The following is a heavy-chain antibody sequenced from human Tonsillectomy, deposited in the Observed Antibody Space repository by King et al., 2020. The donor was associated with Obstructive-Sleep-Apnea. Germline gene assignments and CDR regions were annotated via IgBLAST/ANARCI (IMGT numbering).Heavy chain of an antibody. CDR3: ARVRGGSCYVDY. Sequence: VQLQESGPGLVKPSQTLSLTCTVSGCSISSGDYYWSWIRQPPGKGLEWIGYIYYSGSTYYNPSLKSRVTISVETSTNQFSLKLSSVTAADTAVYYCARVRGGSCYVDYWGQGTLVTVSS. CDR1: GCSISSGDYY. J-gene: IGHJ4*02. CDR2: IYYSGST. D-gene: IGHD2-15*01. V-gene: IGHV4-30-4*01.